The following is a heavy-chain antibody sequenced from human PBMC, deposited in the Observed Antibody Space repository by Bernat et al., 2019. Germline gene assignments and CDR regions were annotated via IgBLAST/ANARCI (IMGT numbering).Heavy chain of an antibody. Sequence: VQLVESGGGVVQPGRSLRVSCVASGITFNSFAMHWVRQAPGKGLEWVAVIYSGGSTYYADSVKGRFTISRDNSKNTLYLQMNSLRAEDTAVYYCARDHSSGYPYGMDVWGQGTTVTVSS. D-gene: IGHD3-22*01. CDR1: GITFNSFA. CDR3: ARDHSSGYPYGMDV. CDR2: IYSGGST. J-gene: IGHJ6*02. V-gene: IGHV3-66*01.